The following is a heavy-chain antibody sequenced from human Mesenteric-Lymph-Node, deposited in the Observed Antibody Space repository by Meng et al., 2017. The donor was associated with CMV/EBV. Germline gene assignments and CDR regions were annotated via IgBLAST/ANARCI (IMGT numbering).Heavy chain of an antibody. D-gene: IGHD2-2*01. V-gene: IGHV4-31*03. CDR1: GDSITNGGYY. CDR2: IYYSGST. Sequence: SETLSLTCTVSGDSITNGGYYWSWIRQHPGKGLEWIGYIYYSGSTYYNPSLKSRVTISVDTSKNQFSLKLSSVTAADTAVYYCARDGVVPAAIESYYFDYWGQGTLVTVSS. CDR3: ARDGVVPAAIESYYFDY. J-gene: IGHJ4*02.